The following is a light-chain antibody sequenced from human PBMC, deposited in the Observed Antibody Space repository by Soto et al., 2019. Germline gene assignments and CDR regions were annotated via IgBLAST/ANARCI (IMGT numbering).Light chain of an antibody. V-gene: IGKV2-28*01. J-gene: IGKJ4*01. CDR1: QSLIHNNGNNY. Sequence: DIVMTQPPLSLSVTPGEPASISCRSSQSLIHNNGNNYLDWYLQKPGQSPQLLIYLASVRASGVPERFSGSGSGTDFTLTISSVEAEDVGVYYCMQALQAVTFGGGTKVEIK. CDR2: LAS. CDR3: MQALQAVT.